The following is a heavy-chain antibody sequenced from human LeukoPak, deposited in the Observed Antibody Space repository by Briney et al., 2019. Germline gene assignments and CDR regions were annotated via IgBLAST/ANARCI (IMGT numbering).Heavy chain of an antibody. D-gene: IGHD3-3*01. V-gene: IGHV1-2*02. CDR2: INPNSGGT. CDR3: ARSGRITIFGVVIKHDAFDI. J-gene: IGHJ3*02. CDR1: GYTFTGYY. Sequence: ASVKVSCNASGYTFTGYYMHWVRQAPGQGLEWMGWINPNSGGTNYAQKFQGRVTMTRDTSISTAYMELSRLRSDDTAVYYCARSGRITIFGVVIKHDAFDIWGQGTMVTVSS.